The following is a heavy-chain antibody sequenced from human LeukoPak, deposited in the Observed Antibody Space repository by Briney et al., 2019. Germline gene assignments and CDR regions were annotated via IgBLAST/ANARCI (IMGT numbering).Heavy chain of an antibody. Sequence: ASVKVSCKASGYTFTGYYMHWVRQAPGQGVEWMGWINHNSGGTNYVQKFQGRVTMTRDTSISTAHMEVSRLRADDTAVYYCARETGTAMVRGNWFDPWGQGTLVTVSS. D-gene: IGHD5-18*01. CDR1: GYTFTGYY. J-gene: IGHJ5*02. CDR2: INHNSGGT. CDR3: ARETGTAMVRGNWFDP. V-gene: IGHV1-2*02.